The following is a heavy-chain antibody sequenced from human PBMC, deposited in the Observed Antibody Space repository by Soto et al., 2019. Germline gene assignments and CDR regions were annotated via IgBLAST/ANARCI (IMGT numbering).Heavy chain of an antibody. CDR2: LSDSVGTT. CDR3: AKHLIGGRLQSPFDL. Sequence: EVQLLESGGGLVQPGGSLRLSCAVSGFSFGTYTFNWVRQAPGKGLEWVSGLSDSVGTTHYAYSVKGRFTISRDKSKNTLYVQMNNLRAEDTAVYYCAKHLIGGRLQSPFDLWGQGTLVTVSS. D-gene: IGHD4-4*01. V-gene: IGHV3-23*01. CDR1: GFSFGTYT. J-gene: IGHJ4*02.